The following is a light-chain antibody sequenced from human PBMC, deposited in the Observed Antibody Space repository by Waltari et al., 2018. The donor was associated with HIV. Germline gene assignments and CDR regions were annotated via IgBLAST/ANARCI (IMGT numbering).Light chain of an antibody. Sequence: SVFTQPPSVSPAPGPTVYSSCPGDYYHLGHNYVSWYQQLPVRAPRLLIYDNEKRPSGIPDRFSASKAGMSATLDITGLQIVDEADYYCGTWDSSLNLYVFGPGTTVAVL. J-gene: IGLJ1*01. CDR1: YYHLGHNY. CDR3: GTWDSSLNLYV. V-gene: IGLV1-51*01. CDR2: DNE.